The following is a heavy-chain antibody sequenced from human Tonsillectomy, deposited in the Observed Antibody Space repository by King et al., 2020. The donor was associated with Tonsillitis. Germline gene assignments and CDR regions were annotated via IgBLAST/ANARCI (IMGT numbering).Heavy chain of an antibody. J-gene: IGHJ3*02. CDR2: IDWDDDK. D-gene: IGHD5-24*01. Sequence: VTLKESGPALVKPTQTLTLTCTFSGFSLNSSEMRVSWIRHPPGKALEWLARIDWDDDKFYSTSLKTRLSISKDTSKNQGVLTMTNMDPVDTATYYCARIVTCAYNHDAFDIWGQGTMVTVSS. V-gene: IGHV2-70*04. CDR3: ARIVTCAYNHDAFDI. CDR1: GFSLNSSEMR.